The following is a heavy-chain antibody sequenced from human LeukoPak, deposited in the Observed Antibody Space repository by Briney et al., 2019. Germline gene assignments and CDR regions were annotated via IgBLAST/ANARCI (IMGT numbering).Heavy chain of an antibody. CDR2: INPRGGST. Sequence: ASVKVSCKASGYTFTSYYMHWMRQAPGQGPEWMGIINPRGGSTDNAQKFQGRVTMTSDTSTSTVYMELHSLRSEDTAVYFCARVGITAATADYWGQGTLVTVSS. J-gene: IGHJ4*02. V-gene: IGHV1-46*01. CDR1: GYTFTSYY. D-gene: IGHD4-23*01. CDR3: ARVGITAATADY.